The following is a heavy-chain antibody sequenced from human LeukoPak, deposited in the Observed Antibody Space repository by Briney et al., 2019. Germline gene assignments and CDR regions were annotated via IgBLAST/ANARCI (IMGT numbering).Heavy chain of an antibody. CDR2: ISSTGGDI. D-gene: IGHD1-26*01. J-gene: IGHJ4*02. V-gene: IGHV3-48*03. Sequence: AGSLTLSCAGSGFIFSNYDMNWVRQAPGKGLEWVSYISSTGGDIYYADSVKGRFTISRDNAEKSVYLQMNSLRAEDTAVYYCARDLPTGTYRAYFDNWGQGTLVTVSS. CDR3: ARDLPTGTYRAYFDN. CDR1: GFIFSNYD.